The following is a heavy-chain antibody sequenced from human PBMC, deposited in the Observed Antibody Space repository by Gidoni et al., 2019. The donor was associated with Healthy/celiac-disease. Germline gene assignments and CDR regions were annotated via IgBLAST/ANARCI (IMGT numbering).Heavy chain of an antibody. CDR2: ISGSGSTI. D-gene: IGHD1-7*01. CDR3: ARDLNWNYPRGFDY. Sequence: EVQLVESGGGLVQPGGSLRLSCTASGFTFSSYNMNWVRQAPGKGLEWVSYISGSGSTIYYADSVKGRFTISRDNAKNSLYLQMNSLRAEDTAVYYCARDLNWNYPRGFDYWGQGTLVTVSS. CDR1: GFTFSSYN. J-gene: IGHJ4*02. V-gene: IGHV3-48*01.